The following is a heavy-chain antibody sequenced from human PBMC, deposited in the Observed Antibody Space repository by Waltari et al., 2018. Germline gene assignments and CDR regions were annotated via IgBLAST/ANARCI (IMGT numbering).Heavy chain of an antibody. V-gene: IGHV3-15*01. J-gene: IGHJ4*02. Sequence: EVQLVESGGGLVKPGGSLSLSCAASGLTFKNAWMSWVRQDPGKGLEWVGRIKSKTDGGTTDYAAPVKGRFTISRDDSKNTLYLQMNSLKTEDTAVYYCTTQKVITFGIRRIFDYWGQGTLVTVSS. CDR1: GLTFKNAW. D-gene: IGHD3-16*01. CDR3: TTQKVITFGIRRIFDY. CDR2: IKSKTDGGTT.